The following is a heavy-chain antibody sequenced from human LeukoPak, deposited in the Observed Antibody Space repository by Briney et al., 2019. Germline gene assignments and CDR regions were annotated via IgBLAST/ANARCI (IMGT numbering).Heavy chain of an antibody. CDR2: IQYDGSNE. CDR3: SRTTSVRYVGDAFHI. V-gene: IGHV3-30*12. J-gene: IGHJ3*02. CDR1: GFTFSSYG. D-gene: IGHD5-12*01. Sequence: GGSLRLSCAASGFTFSSYGMHWVRQAPGKGLEWVAYIQYDGSNEQYADSVKGRFSISRDSSKNILYLQMNSLRAEDTAVYYCSRTTSVRYVGDAFHIWGQGTMVTVSS.